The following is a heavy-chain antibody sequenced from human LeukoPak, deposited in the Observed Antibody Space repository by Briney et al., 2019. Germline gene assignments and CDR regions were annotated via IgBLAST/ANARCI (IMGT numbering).Heavy chain of an antibody. CDR1: GYTFTGYY. J-gene: IGHJ4*02. D-gene: IGHD2-2*01. Sequence: GASVTVSCKASGYTFTGYYMHWVRQAPGQGLEWMGWINPNSGGTNYAQKFQGRVTMTRDTSISTAYMELSRLRSDDTAVYYCARDGGYCSSTSCYHDWGQGTLVTVSS. CDR2: INPNSGGT. V-gene: IGHV1-2*02. CDR3: ARDGGYCSSTSCYHD.